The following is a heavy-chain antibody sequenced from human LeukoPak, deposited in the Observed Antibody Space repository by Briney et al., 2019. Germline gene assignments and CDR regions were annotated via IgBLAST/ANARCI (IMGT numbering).Heavy chain of an antibody. J-gene: IGHJ5*02. V-gene: IGHV4-34*01. CDR2: IYHIVNT. CDR3: ARDSYGLGSNYFDP. D-gene: IGHD3-10*01. CDR1: GGSFSGYY. Sequence: SETLSLTCAVYGGSFSGYYWSWIRQPPGKGLEWIGYIYHIVNTFYNPSLQSRVTISVDRAKNQASLRLTSVTAADTAVYYCARDSYGLGSNYFDPWGQGTQVTVSS.